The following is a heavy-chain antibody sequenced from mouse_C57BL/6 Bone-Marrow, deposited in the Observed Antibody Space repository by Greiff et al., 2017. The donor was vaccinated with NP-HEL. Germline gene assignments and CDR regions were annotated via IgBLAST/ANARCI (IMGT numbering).Heavy chain of an antibody. CDR1: GFTFSDYG. V-gene: IGHV5-17*01. J-gene: IGHJ1*03. D-gene: IGHD1-1*01. CDR3: ARIGSSYWYFDV. CDR2: ISSGSSTI. Sequence: DVKLVESGGGLVKPGGSLKLSCAASGFTFSDYGMHWVRQAPEKGLEWVAYISSGSSTIYYADTVKGRFTISRDNAKNTLFLQMTSLRSEDTAMYYCARIGSSYWYFDVWGTGTTVTVSS.